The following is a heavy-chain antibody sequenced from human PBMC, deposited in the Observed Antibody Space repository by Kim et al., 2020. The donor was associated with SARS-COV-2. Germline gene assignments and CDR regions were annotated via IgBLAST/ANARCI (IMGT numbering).Heavy chain of an antibody. J-gene: IGHJ6*02. CDR2: IYYSGST. V-gene: IGHV4-39*01. D-gene: IGHD2-15*01. Sequence: SETLSLTCTVSGGSISSSSYYWGWIRQPPGKGLEWIGSIYYSGSTYYNPSLKSRVTISVDTSKNQFSLELSSVTAADTAVYYCARRCGGSCDYYYYYGMDVWGQGTTVTVSS. CDR1: GGSISSSSYY. CDR3: ARRCGGSCDYYYYYGMDV.